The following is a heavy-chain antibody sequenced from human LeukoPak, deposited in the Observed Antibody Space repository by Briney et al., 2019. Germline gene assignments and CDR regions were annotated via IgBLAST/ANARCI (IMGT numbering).Heavy chain of an antibody. CDR2: ISSSGSTI. CDR1: GFTFSDYY. Sequence: GGSLRLSCAASGFTFSDYYMSWIRQAPGKGLEWVSYISSSGSTIYCADSVKGRFTISRDNAKNSLYLQMNSLRAEDTAVYYCARGQWLGPQYYFDYWGQGTLVTVSS. V-gene: IGHV3-11*04. CDR3: ARGQWLGPQYYFDY. D-gene: IGHD6-19*01. J-gene: IGHJ4*02.